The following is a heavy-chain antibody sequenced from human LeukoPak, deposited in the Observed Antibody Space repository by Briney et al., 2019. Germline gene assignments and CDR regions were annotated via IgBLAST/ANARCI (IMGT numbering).Heavy chain of an antibody. CDR2: IKEDGSKT. J-gene: IGHJ4*02. CDR3: ARYVTALDY. D-gene: IGHD2-21*02. V-gene: IGHV3-7*03. Sequence: PAGGSLRLSCAASQFTFSSYWMSWVRQAPGKGLEWVASIKEDGSKTYYVDSVKGRFTISRDNAKNSLYLQMNSLRAEDTALYYCARYVTALDYWGQGTLVTVSS. CDR1: QFTFSSYW.